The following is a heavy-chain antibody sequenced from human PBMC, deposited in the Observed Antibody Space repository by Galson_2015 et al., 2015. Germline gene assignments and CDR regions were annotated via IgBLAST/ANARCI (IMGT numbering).Heavy chain of an antibody. J-gene: IGHJ4*02. CDR1: GFTFSSYG. D-gene: IGHD5-18*01. Sequence: SLRLSCAASGFTFSSYGMHWVRPAPGKGLEWVAVISYDGSNKYYADSVKGRFTISRDNSKNTLYLQMNSLRAEDTAVYYCAKDRHSYGYGVYWGQGTLVTVSS. CDR3: AKDRHSYGYGVY. V-gene: IGHV3-30*18. CDR2: ISYDGSNK.